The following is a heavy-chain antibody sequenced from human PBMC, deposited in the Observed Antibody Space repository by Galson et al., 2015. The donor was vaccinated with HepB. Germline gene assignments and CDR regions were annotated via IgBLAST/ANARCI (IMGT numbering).Heavy chain of an antibody. CDR1: GYTLTELS. CDR3: ARVPHKMATIDY. CDR2: FDPEDGET. V-gene: IGHV1-24*01. D-gene: IGHD5-24*01. J-gene: IGHJ4*02. Sequence: SVKVSCKVSGYTLTELSMHWVRQAPGKGLEWMGGFDPEDGETIYAQKFQGRVTMTRDTSISTAYMELSRLRSDDTAVYYCARVPHKMATIDYWGQGTLVTVSS.